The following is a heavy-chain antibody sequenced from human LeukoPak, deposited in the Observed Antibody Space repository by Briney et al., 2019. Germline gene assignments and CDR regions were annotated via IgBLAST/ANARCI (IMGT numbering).Heavy chain of an antibody. J-gene: IGHJ3*02. CDR2: INHSGST. Sequence: KTSETLSLTCGVYGGSFSGYYWNWIRQPPGKGREWIGEINHSGSTNYNPSLKSRITILVDMSKNQFSLKLSSVTAADTAVYYCARVTFGGVIVTPDDAFDIWGQGTMVTVSS. V-gene: IGHV4-34*09. CDR3: ARVTFGGVIVTPDDAFDI. CDR1: GGSFSGYY. D-gene: IGHD3-16*02.